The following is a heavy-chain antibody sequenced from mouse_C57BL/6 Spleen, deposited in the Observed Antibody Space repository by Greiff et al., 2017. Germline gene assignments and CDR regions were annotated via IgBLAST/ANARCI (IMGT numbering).Heavy chain of an antibody. CDR3: ARDDPFAY. CDR1: GFTFSSYA. J-gene: IGHJ3*01. CDR2: ISDGGSYT. V-gene: IGHV5-4*01. Sequence: EVKLMESGGGLVKPGGSLKLSCAASGFTFSSYAMSWVRPTPEKRLEWVATISDGGSYTYYPDNVKGRFTISRDNAKNNLYLQMSHLKSEDTAMYYCARDDPFAYWGQGTLVTVSA.